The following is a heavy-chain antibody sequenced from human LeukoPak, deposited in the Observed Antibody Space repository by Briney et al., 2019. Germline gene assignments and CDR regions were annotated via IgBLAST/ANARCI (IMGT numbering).Heavy chain of an antibody. J-gene: IGHJ3*02. CDR3: ARVNLRSEAFDI. V-gene: IGHV1-69*13. CDR1: GGTFSSYA. CDR2: IIPIFGTA. D-gene: IGHD4-17*01. Sequence: SVKVSCKACGGTFSSYAISWVRQAPGQGLEWMGGIIPIFGTANYAQKFQGRVTITADESTSTAYMELSSLRSEDTAVYYCARVNLRSEAFDIWGQGTMVTVSS.